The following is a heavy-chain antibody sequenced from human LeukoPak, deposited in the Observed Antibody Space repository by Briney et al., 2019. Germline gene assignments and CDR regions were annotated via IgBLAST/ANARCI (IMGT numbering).Heavy chain of an antibody. CDR1: GFIFSRYG. D-gene: IGHD3-9*01. V-gene: IGHV3-23*01. J-gene: IGHJ4*02. Sequence: PGGTLRLSCAASGFIFSRYGMSWVRQAPGKGLEWVSAISGSGGTSYYVDSVKGRFTISRDNAKNFLYLQMNSLRAEDTAVYYCARTYYDILTGYNPYFDYWGQGILVTVSS. CDR3: ARTYYDILTGYNPYFDY. CDR2: ISGSGGTS.